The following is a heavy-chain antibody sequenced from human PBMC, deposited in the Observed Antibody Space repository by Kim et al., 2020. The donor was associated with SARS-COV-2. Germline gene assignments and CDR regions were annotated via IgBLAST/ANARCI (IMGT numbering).Heavy chain of an antibody. V-gene: IGHV3-23*01. J-gene: IGHJ3*02. Sequence: GGSLRLSCAASGFTFSSYAMSWVRQAPGKGLEWVSAISGSGGSTYYADSVKGRFTISRDNSKNTLYLQMNSLRAEDTAVYYCAKPAIVVVTAAREDHAFDIWGQGTMVTVSS. CDR2: ISGSGGST. D-gene: IGHD2-2*01. CDR1: GFTFSSYA. CDR3: AKPAIVVVTAAREDHAFDI.